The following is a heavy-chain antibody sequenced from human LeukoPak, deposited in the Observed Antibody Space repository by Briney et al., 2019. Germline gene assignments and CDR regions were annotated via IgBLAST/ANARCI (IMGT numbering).Heavy chain of an antibody. J-gene: IGHJ4*02. CDR2: ISAYNGNT. V-gene: IGHV1-18*01. CDR1: GYTFTSYG. D-gene: IGHD1-1*01. CDR3: ARASPDLIQGAVDY. Sequence: ASVKVSCKASGYTFTSYGISWVRQAPGQGPEWMGWISAYNGNTNYAQKLQGRVTMTTGTSTSTAYMELRSLRSDDTAVYYCARASPDLIQGAVDYWGQGTLVTVSS.